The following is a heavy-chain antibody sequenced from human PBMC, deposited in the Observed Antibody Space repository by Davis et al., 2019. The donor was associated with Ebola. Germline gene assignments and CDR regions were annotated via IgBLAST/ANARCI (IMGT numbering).Heavy chain of an antibody. D-gene: IGHD3-22*01. CDR2: IYYTGNT. Sequence: GSLRLSCTVSGGSISTYYWSWIRQPPGEGLEWIGYIYYTGNTNYKPSLRSRVTISVDTSKNQFSLKLSSVTAADTAVYFCARNTIYDYDGSVYSSPYYFDFWGQGTLVTVSS. CDR3: ARNTIYDYDGSVYSSPYYFDF. CDR1: GGSISTYY. V-gene: IGHV4-59*08. J-gene: IGHJ4*02.